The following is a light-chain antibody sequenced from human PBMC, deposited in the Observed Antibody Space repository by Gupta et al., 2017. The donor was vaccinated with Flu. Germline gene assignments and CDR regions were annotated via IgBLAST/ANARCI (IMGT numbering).Light chain of an antibody. J-gene: IGLJ1*01. CDR1: RLGNKY. V-gene: IGLV3-1*01. CDR3: QAWDSNTAV. Sequence: SYELTQPPSVSVAPGQAASISCSADRLGNKYAHWYQQKPGQPPVLVIYQDNKRPSGIPERFSGSNSGNTATLIINGTQAMDEADYYCQAWDSNTAVFGTGTKVTVL. CDR2: QDN.